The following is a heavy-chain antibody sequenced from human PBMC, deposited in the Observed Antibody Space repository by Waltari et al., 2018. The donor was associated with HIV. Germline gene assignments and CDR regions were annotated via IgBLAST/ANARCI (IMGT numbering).Heavy chain of an antibody. V-gene: IGHV3-23*01. CDR2: IGNDGVA. Sequence: EVQLLESGGGLVQPGESLSVSCVGPGFIFKSFAITWVRQAPGRGLEWGARIGNDGVANDADSVEGRLTISRDNSKNTVFLQMNGLRAEDTAVYYCATLYSTSADFWGQGTLVTVSS. CDR1: GFIFKSFA. D-gene: IGHD6-13*01. CDR3: ATLYSTSADF. J-gene: IGHJ4*02.